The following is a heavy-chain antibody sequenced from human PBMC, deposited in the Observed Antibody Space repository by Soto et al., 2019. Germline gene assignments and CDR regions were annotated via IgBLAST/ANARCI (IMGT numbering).Heavy chain of an antibody. D-gene: IGHD5-18*01. CDR1: GYSISTYW. J-gene: IGHJ4*02. CDR3: AALDTAMVKTAGY. V-gene: IGHV3-7*01. CDR2: VKQDGSEE. Sequence: GGSLRLSCAASGYSISTYWMSWVRQAPGKGLKWVANVKQDGSEEYYVDSVKGRFTISRDNAKNSLYLQMNSLRAEDTAVYYCAALDTAMVKTAGYWGQGTLVTVSS.